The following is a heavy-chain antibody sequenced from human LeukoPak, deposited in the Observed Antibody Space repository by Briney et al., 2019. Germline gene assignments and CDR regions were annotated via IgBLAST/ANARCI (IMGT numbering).Heavy chain of an antibody. CDR3: ARVVPSGDYAGAFDI. Sequence: PGGSLRLSCAASGFTFSSYGMSWVRQAPGKGLEWVSAISGSGGSPYYADSVKGRFTISRDNSKNTLYLQMNSLRAEDTALYYCARVVPSGDYAGAFDIWGQGTMVTASS. CDR1: GFTFSSYG. V-gene: IGHV3-23*01. J-gene: IGHJ3*02. D-gene: IGHD4-17*01. CDR2: ISGSGGSP.